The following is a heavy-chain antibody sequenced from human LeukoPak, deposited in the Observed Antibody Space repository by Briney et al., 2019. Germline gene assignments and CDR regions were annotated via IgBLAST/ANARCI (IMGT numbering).Heavy chain of an antibody. D-gene: IGHD1-20*01. Sequence: GGSLRLSCAASGFTFSSYGMHWVRQAPGKGLEWGAVISYDGSNKYYADSVKGRFTISRDNSKNTLYLQMNSLRAEDTAVYYCAKGGDSWNLGLSAFDIWGQGTMVTVSS. V-gene: IGHV3-30*18. CDR1: GFTFSSYG. CDR2: ISYDGSNK. CDR3: AKGGDSWNLGLSAFDI. J-gene: IGHJ3*02.